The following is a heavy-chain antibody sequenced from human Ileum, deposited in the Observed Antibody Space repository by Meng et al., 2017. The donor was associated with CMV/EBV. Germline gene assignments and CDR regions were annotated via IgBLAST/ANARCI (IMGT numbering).Heavy chain of an antibody. CDR3: ATHMGAYIAAAGGVH. J-gene: IGHJ4*02. CDR1: GFTFSRFT. CDR2: FSSSSRSSNYI. D-gene: IGHD6-13*01. Sequence: GESLKISCAASGFTFSRFTMSWVRQAPGKGLEWVSSFSSSSRSSNYIYYADSVKGRLTISRDNSKNTMYLQMNSLRDEDTAMYYCATHMGAYIAAAGGVHWGQGTLVTVSS. V-gene: IGHV3-21*04.